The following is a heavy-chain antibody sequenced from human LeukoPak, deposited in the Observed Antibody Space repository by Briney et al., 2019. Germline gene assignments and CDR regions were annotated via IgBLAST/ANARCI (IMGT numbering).Heavy chain of an antibody. Sequence: SVKVSCKASGGTFSSYAISWVRQAPGQGLEWMGRIIPILGIANYAQKFQGGVTITADKSTSTAYMELSSLRSEDTAVYYCATSEKWLLATFDYWGQGTLVTVSS. D-gene: IGHD3-22*01. V-gene: IGHV1-69*04. CDR3: ATSEKWLLATFDY. CDR1: GGTFSSYA. J-gene: IGHJ4*02. CDR2: IIPILGIA.